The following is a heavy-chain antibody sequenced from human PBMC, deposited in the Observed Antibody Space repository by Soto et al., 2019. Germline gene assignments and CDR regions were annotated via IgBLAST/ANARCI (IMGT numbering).Heavy chain of an antibody. CDR1: GGSINSGGYY. CDR3: ARRISGYDSPRYYYYYGMDV. V-gene: IGHV4-34*01. J-gene: IGHJ6*02. D-gene: IGHD5-12*01. Sequence: ASETLSLTCTVSGGSINSGGYYWSWIRQHPGKGLEWIGEINHSGSTNYNPSLKSRVTISVDTSKNQFSLKLSSVTAADTAVYYCARRISGYDSPRYYYYYGMDVWGQGTTVTVS. CDR2: INHSGST.